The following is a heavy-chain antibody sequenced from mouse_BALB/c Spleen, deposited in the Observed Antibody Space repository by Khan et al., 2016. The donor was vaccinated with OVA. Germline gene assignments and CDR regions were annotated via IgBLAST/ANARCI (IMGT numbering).Heavy chain of an antibody. D-gene: IGHD3-3*01. CDR2: INSGSSTI. V-gene: IGHV5-17*02. CDR1: GFTFSSFG. J-gene: IGHJ2*01. CDR3: ARGDWDY. Sequence: EVQLQESGGGLVQPGGSRKLSCAASGFTFSSFGMHWVRQAPEKGLEWVAYINSGSSTIYYADPVKGRFTISRDTPQNTLFLQRSSLRSEDTAMYYCARGDWDYWGQGTTLTVSS.